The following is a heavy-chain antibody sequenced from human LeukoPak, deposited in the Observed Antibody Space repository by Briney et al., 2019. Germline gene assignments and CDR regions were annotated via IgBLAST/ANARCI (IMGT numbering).Heavy chain of an antibody. CDR2: ISAYNGNT. V-gene: IGHV1-18*01. J-gene: IGHJ4*02. CDR1: GYTFTSYG. CDR3: AREVWNYGYFDY. Sequence: ASVKVSCKASGYTFTSYGISWVRQAPGQGLEWMGWISAYNGNTNYAQKLQGRVTMTADTSTSTAYMELRSLRSDDTAVYYCAREVWNYGYFDYWGQGTLVTVSS. D-gene: IGHD1-7*01.